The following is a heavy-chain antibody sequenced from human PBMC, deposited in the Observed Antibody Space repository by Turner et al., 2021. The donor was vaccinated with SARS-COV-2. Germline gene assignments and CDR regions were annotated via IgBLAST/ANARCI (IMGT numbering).Heavy chain of an antibody. J-gene: IGHJ6*02. CDR2: IYSGGST. Sequence: VQLVGSGGGFVPPGGSLGIPCAGSGFTVSSNYMSWVRQAPGKGLEWVSVIYSGGSTYYADSVKGRFTISRHNSKNTLYLQMNSLRAEDTAVYYCARDLNYYGMDVWGQGTTVTVSS. CDR3: ARDLNYYGMDV. D-gene: IGHD3-9*01. CDR1: GFTVSSNY. V-gene: IGHV3-53*04.